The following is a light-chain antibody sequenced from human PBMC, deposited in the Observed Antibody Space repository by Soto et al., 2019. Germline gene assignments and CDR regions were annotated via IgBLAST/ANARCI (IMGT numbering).Light chain of an antibody. Sequence: EIVLTQSPGTLSLFPGERATLSCRASQSVSSSSLAWYQQKPRQAPRLLIYRASTRATGIPDRFSGSGSGTDFTLTISRLEPEDFALYYCQQYGRSPPRWTFGQGTKVEIK. V-gene: IGKV3-20*01. CDR1: QSVSSSS. CDR2: RAS. J-gene: IGKJ1*01. CDR3: QQYGRSPPRWT.